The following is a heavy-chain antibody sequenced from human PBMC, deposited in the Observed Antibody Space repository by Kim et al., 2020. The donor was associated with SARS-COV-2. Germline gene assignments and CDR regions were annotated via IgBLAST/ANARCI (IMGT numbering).Heavy chain of an antibody. CDR2: ISSSSSTI. D-gene: IGHD1-26*01. J-gene: IGHJ6*02. CDR1: GFTFSSYS. V-gene: IGHV3-48*04. CDR3: ASAPYSAYYYGMDV. Sequence: GGSLRPSCAASGFTFSSYSMNWVRQAPGKGLEWVSYISSSSSTIYYADSVKGRFTISRDNAKNSLYLQMNSLRAEDTAVHYCASAPYSAYYYGMDVWGQGTTVTVSS.